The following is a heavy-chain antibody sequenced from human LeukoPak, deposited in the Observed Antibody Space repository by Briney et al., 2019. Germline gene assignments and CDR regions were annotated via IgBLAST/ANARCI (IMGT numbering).Heavy chain of an antibody. J-gene: IGHJ4*02. CDR1: GFTFSNAW. Sequence: GGSLRLSCATSGFTFSNAWMSWVRQAPGKGLEWVGRIKSKTDGGTTDYAAPVKGRFTISRDDSKNTLYLQMNSLKTEDTAVYYCTFYLLWFGELLSYWGQGTLVTVSS. V-gene: IGHV3-15*01. CDR3: TFYLLWFGELLSY. CDR2: IKSKTDGGTT. D-gene: IGHD3-10*01.